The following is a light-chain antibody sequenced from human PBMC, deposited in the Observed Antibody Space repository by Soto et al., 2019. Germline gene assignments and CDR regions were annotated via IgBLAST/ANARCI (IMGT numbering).Light chain of an antibody. CDR2: EVS. V-gene: IGLV2-14*01. CDR1: SSDVGGYNY. CDR3: SSYTTSSTHWV. Sequence: QSALTQPASVSGSPGQSITISCTGTSSDVGGYNYVSWYQQHPGKAPKLMMYEVSNRPSGVSNRFSGSKSGNTASLTISGLQAEDGADYYCSSYTTSSTHWVFGGGTQLTVL. J-gene: IGLJ3*02.